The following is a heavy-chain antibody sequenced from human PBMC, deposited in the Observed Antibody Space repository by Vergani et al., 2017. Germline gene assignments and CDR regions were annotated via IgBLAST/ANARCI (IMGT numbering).Heavy chain of an antibody. CDR2: IIPIFGTA. CDR3: ATDRRTTVTTRGWFDP. D-gene: IGHD4-17*01. CDR1: GGTFSSYA. J-gene: IGHJ5*02. V-gene: IGHV1-69*06. Sequence: QVQLVQSGAEVKKPGSSVKVSCKASGGTFSSYAISWVRQAPGQGLEWMGGIIPIFGTANYAQKFQGRVTITADTSTDTAYMELSSLRSEDTAVYYCATDRRTTVTTRGWFDPWGQGTLVTVSS.